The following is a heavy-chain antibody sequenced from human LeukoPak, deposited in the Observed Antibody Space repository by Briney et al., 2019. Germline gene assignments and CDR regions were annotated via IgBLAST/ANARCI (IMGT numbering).Heavy chain of an antibody. CDR2: IYTSGST. Sequence: WETLSLTCTVSGGSISSYYWSWIRQPAGKGLEWIGRIYTSGSTNYNPSLKSRVTMSVDTSKNQFSLKLSSVTAADTAVYYCARDATVTPPASFDIWGQGTMVTVSS. J-gene: IGHJ3*02. CDR3: ARDATVTPPASFDI. D-gene: IGHD4-17*01. V-gene: IGHV4-4*07. CDR1: GGSISSYY.